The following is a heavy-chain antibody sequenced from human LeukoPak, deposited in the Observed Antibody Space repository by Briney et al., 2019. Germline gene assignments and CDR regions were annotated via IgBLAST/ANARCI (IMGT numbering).Heavy chain of an antibody. D-gene: IGHD6-13*01. CDR1: GFTFDDYA. Sequence: PGGSLRLSCAASGFTFDDYAMHWVRQAPGKGLEWVSGINWKSDNIVYADSVKGRFTISRDNAKNTLYLQMNSLRAEDTAVYYCTREVQAAGKTLDYWGQGTLITVSS. V-gene: IGHV3-9*01. J-gene: IGHJ4*02. CDR2: INWKSDNI. CDR3: TREVQAAGKTLDY.